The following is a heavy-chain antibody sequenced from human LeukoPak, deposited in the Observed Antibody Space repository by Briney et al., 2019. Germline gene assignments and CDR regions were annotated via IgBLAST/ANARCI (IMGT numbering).Heavy chain of an antibody. CDR2: IYNKVST. D-gene: IGHD6-6*01. CDR1: GGSMPSNTYY. V-gene: IGHV4-39*01. CDR3: ARNSSSSYFDT. Sequence: SETLSLTCTVSGGSMPSNTYYWGWVRQSPEKGLEWIGSIYNKVSTHYNPSPKSRVTMSVDTSRSQFSLKLTSMTAADTAIYYCARNSSSSYFDTWGQGILVTVSS. J-gene: IGHJ4*02.